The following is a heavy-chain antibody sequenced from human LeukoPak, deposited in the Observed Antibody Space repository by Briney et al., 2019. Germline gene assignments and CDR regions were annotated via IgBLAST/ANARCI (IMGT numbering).Heavy chain of an antibody. V-gene: IGHV3-30*02. D-gene: IGHD6-19*01. CDR1: GFTFSSYG. Sequence: PGGSLRLSCAASGFTFSSYGMHWVRQAPGKGLGWVAFIRYDGSNKYYADSVKGRFTISRDNAKNSLYLQMNSLRAEDTAVYYCARSPTGSGWYYFDYWGQGTLVTVSS. J-gene: IGHJ4*02. CDR3: ARSPTGSGWYYFDY. CDR2: IRYDGSNK.